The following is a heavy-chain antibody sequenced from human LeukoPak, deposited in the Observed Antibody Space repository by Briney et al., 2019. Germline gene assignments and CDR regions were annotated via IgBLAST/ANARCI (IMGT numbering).Heavy chain of an antibody. D-gene: IGHD2-15*01. CDR3: ARGEDLGYCSGGSCYSADYYYMDV. Sequence: ASAKVSCKASGYTFTSYGISWVRQAPGQGLEWMGWISAYNGNTNYAQKLQGRVTMTTDTSTSTAYMELRSLRSDDTAVYYCARGEDLGYCSGGSCYSADYYYMDVWGEGTTVTVSS. J-gene: IGHJ6*03. CDR1: GYTFTSYG. CDR2: ISAYNGNT. V-gene: IGHV1-18*01.